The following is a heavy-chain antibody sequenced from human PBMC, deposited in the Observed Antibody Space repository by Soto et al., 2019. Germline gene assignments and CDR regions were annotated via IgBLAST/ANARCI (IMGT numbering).Heavy chain of an antibody. D-gene: IGHD1-26*01. J-gene: IGHJ6*02. CDR2: IYTSGTT. CDR1: GGSIRSYY. CDR3: AREGASGFGMDV. Sequence: QVQLQESGPGLVKPSETLSLTCNVSGGSIRSYYWSWIRQPAGKALEWIGRIYTSGTTNYNPSLKGRVTMLVDTSKNQFSLKLSSVTAADTAVYYCAREGASGFGMDVWGQGTTVTVSS. V-gene: IGHV4-4*07.